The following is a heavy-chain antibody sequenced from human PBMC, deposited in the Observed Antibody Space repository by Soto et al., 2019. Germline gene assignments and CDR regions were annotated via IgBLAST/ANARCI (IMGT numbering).Heavy chain of an antibody. CDR1: GYTFTGYY. J-gene: IGHJ6*02. CDR3: ARGATAASFAYYYYLMYF. Sequence: VASVKVSCKASGYTFTGYYMHWVRQAPGQGLEWMGWINPNSGGTNYAQKFQGWVTMTRDTSISTAYMELSRLRSDDTAVYYCARGATAASFAYYYYLMYFCGQGSTVIGSS. V-gene: IGHV1-2*04. D-gene: IGHD3-3*02. CDR2: INPNSGGT.